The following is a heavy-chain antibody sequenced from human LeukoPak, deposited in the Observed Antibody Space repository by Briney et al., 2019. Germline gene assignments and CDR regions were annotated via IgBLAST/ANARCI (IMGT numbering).Heavy chain of an antibody. CDR3: ARRGSSGYYYSFDY. D-gene: IGHD3-22*01. CDR2: IYAGDSDT. CDR1: GYTCTSHW. J-gene: IGHJ4*02. V-gene: IGHV5-51*01. Sequence: GESLKISCKGSGYTCTSHWIVWVRQMPGKDLEWMGIIYAGDSDTRYSPSFQGQVTISVDKSINTAYLQWSSLKATDTGIYYCARRGSSGYYYSFDYWGQGTLVTVSS.